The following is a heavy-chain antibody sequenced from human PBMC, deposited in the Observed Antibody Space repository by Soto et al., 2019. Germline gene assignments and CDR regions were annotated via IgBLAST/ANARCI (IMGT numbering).Heavy chain of an antibody. Sequence: QVQLVQSGAEVKKPGSSVKVSCKASGGTFSSYTISWVRQAPGQGLEWMGRIIPILGIANYAQKFQGRVTITADKSTSTPYMELSSLRSEDTAVNYCASRYSGYATPFDYWGQGTLVTVSS. J-gene: IGHJ4*02. D-gene: IGHD5-12*01. CDR3: ASRYSGYATPFDY. CDR1: GGTFSSYT. V-gene: IGHV1-69*02. CDR2: IIPILGIA.